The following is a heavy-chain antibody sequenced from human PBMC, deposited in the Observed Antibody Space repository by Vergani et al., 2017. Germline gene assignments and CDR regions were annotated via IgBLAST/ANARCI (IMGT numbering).Heavy chain of an antibody. CDR3: ARDVNGAYCGGDCYSGAGDAFDI. CDR1: GFSFNTYG. Sequence: QVQLVETGGGVVQPGGSLRLYCATSGFSFNTYGAHWVRQAPGKGLEWVAFIGYDGRIKYNVDSVKGRFTISRDTSKKTLSLQMRSLRADDTAVYYCARDVNGAYCGGDCYSGAGDAFDIWGQGTMVTVSS. V-gene: IGHV3-30*02. D-gene: IGHD2-21*02. J-gene: IGHJ3*02. CDR2: IGYDGRIK.